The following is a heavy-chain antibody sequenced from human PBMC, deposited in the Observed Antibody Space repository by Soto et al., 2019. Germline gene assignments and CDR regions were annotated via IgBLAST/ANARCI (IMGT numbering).Heavy chain of an antibody. CDR1: GGSFSGYY. Sequence: QVQLQQWGAGLLKPSETLSLTCAVYGGSFSGYYWSWIRQPPGKGLEWIGEINHSGSTNYNPSLKSRVTISVDTSKNQFALKLSSVTAADTAVYYGARGSILTGYIDYWGQGTLVTVSS. D-gene: IGHD3-9*01. CDR2: INHSGST. V-gene: IGHV4-34*01. CDR3: ARGSILTGYIDY. J-gene: IGHJ4*02.